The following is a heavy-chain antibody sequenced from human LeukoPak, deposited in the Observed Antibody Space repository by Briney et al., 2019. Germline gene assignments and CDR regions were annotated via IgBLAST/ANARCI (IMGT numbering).Heavy chain of an antibody. CDR1: GFTFSSYA. V-gene: IGHV3-30-3*01. J-gene: IGHJ4*02. D-gene: IGHD6-6*01. CDR3: AKGRKEYSSSPDCDY. Sequence: GGSLRLSCAASGFTFSSYAMHWVRQAPGKGLEWVAVISYDGSNKYYADSVKGRFTISRDNSKNTMYVQVNSLRAEDTAVYYCAKGRKEYSSSPDCDYWGQGTLVTVSS. CDR2: ISYDGSNK.